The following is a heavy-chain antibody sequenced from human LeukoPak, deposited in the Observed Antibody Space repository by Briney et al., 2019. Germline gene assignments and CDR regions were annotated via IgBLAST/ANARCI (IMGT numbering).Heavy chain of an antibody. CDR1: GYTFTSYY. CDR2: INPSGGST. V-gene: IGHV1-46*01. CDR3: ARGGRGYCSSTSCYDNWFDP. D-gene: IGHD2-2*01. Sequence: GASVKVSCKASGYTFTSYYMHWVRQAPGQGLEWMGIINPSGGSTSYAQKFQGRVTMTRDTSTSTVYMELSSLRSEDTAVYYCARGGRGYCSSTSCYDNWFDPWGQGTLVTVSS. J-gene: IGHJ5*02.